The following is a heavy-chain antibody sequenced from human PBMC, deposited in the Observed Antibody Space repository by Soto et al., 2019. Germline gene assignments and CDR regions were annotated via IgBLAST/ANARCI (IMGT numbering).Heavy chain of an antibody. CDR2: IVVGSGNT. D-gene: IGHD5-18*01. Sequence: SVKVSCKASGFTFTSSAVQWVRQARGQRLEWIGWIVVGSGNTNYAQKFQERVTITRDMSTSTAYMELSSLRSEDTAVYYCAAPSEGVDTDMVGYYYGMDVWGQGTTVTVSS. J-gene: IGHJ6*02. CDR3: AAPSEGVDTDMVGYYYGMDV. CDR1: GFTFTSSA. V-gene: IGHV1-58*01.